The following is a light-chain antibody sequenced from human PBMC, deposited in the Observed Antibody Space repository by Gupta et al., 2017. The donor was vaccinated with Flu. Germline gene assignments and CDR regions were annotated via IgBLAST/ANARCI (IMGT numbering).Light chain of an antibody. CDR1: QSISTY. V-gene: IGKV1-39*01. Sequence: DIEMTQSPSSLSASIGDKVTITCRASQSISTYLNWYQHKPGKAPKLLISTASTLHSGVPSRFSGSGSGTDFTLTISGLQPEDFATYYCQQSYRLATFGQGTKVEMK. J-gene: IGKJ1*01. CDR3: QQSYRLAT. CDR2: TAS.